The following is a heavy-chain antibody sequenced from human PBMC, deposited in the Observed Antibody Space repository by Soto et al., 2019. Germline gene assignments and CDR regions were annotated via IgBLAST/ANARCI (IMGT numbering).Heavy chain of an antibody. J-gene: IGHJ4*02. CDR3: ARDQPGYSYGYGLGY. Sequence: GGSLRLSCAASGFTFSSYSMNWVRQGPGKGLEWVSSISSSSSYIYYADSVKGRFTISRDNAKNSLYLQMNSLRAEDTAVYYCARDQPGYSYGYGLGYWGQGTLVTVS. D-gene: IGHD5-18*01. CDR1: GFTFSSYS. V-gene: IGHV3-21*01. CDR2: ISSSSSYI.